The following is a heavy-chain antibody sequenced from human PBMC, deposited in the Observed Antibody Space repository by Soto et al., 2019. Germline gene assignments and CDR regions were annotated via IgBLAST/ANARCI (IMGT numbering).Heavy chain of an antibody. D-gene: IGHD3-10*01. CDR1: GGSIISSNW. V-gene: IGHV4-4*02. Sequence: SETLSLTCAVSGGSIISSNWWSWVRQPPGKGLEWIGEIYHSGSTNYNPSLKSRATISVDKSKNQFSLKLSSVTAADTAVYYCARDGLYGSGSYYYFDYWGQGTLVT. CDR2: IYHSGST. J-gene: IGHJ4*02. CDR3: ARDGLYGSGSYYYFDY.